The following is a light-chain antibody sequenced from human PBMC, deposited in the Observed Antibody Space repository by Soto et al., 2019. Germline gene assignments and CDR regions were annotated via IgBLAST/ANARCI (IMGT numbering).Light chain of an antibody. CDR3: QSYDSSLSPVV. Sequence: QSVLTQPPSVSGAPGQRVTISCTGNSSNIGAGYGVHWYQQLPGTAPKLLIYGNTNRPSGVPDRFSGSQSGTSASLAITGLQADDEADYYCQSYDSSLSPVVFGGGTKLTVL. CDR2: GNT. V-gene: IGLV1-40*01. CDR1: SSNIGAGYG. J-gene: IGLJ2*01.